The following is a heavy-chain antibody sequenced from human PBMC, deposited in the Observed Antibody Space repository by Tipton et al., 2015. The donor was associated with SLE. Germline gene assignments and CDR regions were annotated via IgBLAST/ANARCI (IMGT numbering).Heavy chain of an antibody. Sequence: TLSLTCTVSGGSISSSSYYWGWIRQPPGKGLEWIGSIYYSGSTYYNPSLKSRVTISVATSKNQFSLSLRSVTAADTAVYYCARDFSYRPMVQGRYDAFDIWGQGTVVTVSS. CDR1: GGSISSSSYY. CDR3: ARDFSYRPMVQGRYDAFDI. CDR2: IYYSGST. J-gene: IGHJ3*02. V-gene: IGHV4-39*07. D-gene: IGHD3-10*01.